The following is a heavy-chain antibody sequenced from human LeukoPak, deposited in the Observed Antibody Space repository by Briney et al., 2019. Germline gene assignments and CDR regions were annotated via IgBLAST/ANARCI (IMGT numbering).Heavy chain of an antibody. V-gene: IGHV4-59*01. J-gene: IGHJ5*02. CDR2: IYYSGST. CDR3: ARAMYYYGSGSSNWLDP. CDR1: GGSNSSYY. Sequence: SETLSLTCTVSGGSNSSYYWSWIRQPPGKGLEWIGYIYYSGSTNYNPSLKSRVTISVDTSKNQFSLKLSSVTAADTAVYYCARAMYYYGSGSSNWLDPWGQGTLVTVSS. D-gene: IGHD3-10*01.